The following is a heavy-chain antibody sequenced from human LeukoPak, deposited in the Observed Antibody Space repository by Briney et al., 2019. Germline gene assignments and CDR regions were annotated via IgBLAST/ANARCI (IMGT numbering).Heavy chain of an antibody. CDR3: ARTSPEGHIVVVTANAPLGAFDI. CDR1: GYTFTSYG. Sequence: GASVKVSCKASGYTFTSYGISWVRQAPGQGLEWMGWISAYNGNTNYAQKLQGRVTMTTDTSTSTAYMELRSLRSDDTAVYYCARTSPEGHIVVVTANAPLGAFDIWGQGTMVTVSS. V-gene: IGHV1-18*01. J-gene: IGHJ3*02. D-gene: IGHD2-21*02. CDR2: ISAYNGNT.